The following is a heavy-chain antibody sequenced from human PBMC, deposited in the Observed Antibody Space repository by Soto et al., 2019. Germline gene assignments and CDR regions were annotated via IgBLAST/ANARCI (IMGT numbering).Heavy chain of an antibody. CDR1: GFTFSTYW. CDR2: INTDGSAT. D-gene: IGHD5-18*01. J-gene: IGHJ4*02. CDR3: GRGGSDSPMAPGY. V-gene: IGHV3-74*01. Sequence: PGGSLRLSCAASGFTFSTYWMHWVRQVPGKGLVWVSRINTDGSATGYADSVRGRFTISRDNAKNTLYLQMNSLRAEDTAVFYCGRGGSDSPMAPGYWGQGTLVTVSS.